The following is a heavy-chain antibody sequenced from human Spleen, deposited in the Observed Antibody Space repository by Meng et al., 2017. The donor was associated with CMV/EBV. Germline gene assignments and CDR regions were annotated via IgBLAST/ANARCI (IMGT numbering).Heavy chain of an antibody. CDR1: GYTFSIYD. D-gene: IGHD4-23*01. CDR3: ARVIPRNIAPRWFLDY. J-gene: IGHJ4*02. Sequence: ASVKVSCKASGYTFSIYDVTWVRQAPGQGLEWMGWISARNGNTKYAQKFQGRVTLTTDTSASTSYMEVRSLRSDDTAVYYCARVIPRNIAPRWFLDYWDQGTPVTVSS. V-gene: IGHV1-18*01. CDR2: ISARNGNT.